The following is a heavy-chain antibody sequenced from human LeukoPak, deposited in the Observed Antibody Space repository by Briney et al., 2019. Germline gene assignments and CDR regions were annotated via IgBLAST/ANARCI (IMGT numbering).Heavy chain of an antibody. CDR1: GFTFSSYW. J-gene: IGHJ4*02. CDR3: AKDIAAAGGPCAY. V-gene: IGHV3-30*02. CDR2: IRSDGSDK. Sequence: GGSLRLSCAASGFTFSSYWMSWVRQAPGKGLEWVALIRSDGSDKYYADSVKGRFTISRDNSKNTVFLQMNSLRAEDTAVYYCAKDIAAAGGPCAYWGRGTLVTVSS. D-gene: IGHD6-13*01.